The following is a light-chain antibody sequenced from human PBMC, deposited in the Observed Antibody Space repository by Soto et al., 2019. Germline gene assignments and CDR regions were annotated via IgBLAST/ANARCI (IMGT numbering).Light chain of an antibody. J-gene: IGKJ3*01. CDR2: GAS. Sequence: DIGLTQSPGTLSLSPGERATLSCRTSQSVTSSYLAWYQQKPGQAPRLLIYGASSRATGIPDRFSGSGSGTDFTLTISRLEPEDFAVYYCQQHGSSPFAFGPGTKVDIK. CDR1: QSVTSSY. V-gene: IGKV3-20*01. CDR3: QQHGSSPFA.